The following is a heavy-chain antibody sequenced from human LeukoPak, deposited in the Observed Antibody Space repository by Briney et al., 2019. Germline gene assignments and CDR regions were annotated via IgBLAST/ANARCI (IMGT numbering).Heavy chain of an antibody. Sequence: GGSLRLSCAASGFTFSSYGMHWVRQAPGKGLEWVSAISGSGGSTYYADSVKGRFTISRDNSKNTLYLQMNSLSAEDTAVYYCAKDRGYRPLKWFDPWGQGTLVTVSS. V-gene: IGHV3-23*01. CDR1: GFTFSSYG. CDR3: AKDRGYRPLKWFDP. D-gene: IGHD5-18*01. J-gene: IGHJ5*02. CDR2: ISGSGGST.